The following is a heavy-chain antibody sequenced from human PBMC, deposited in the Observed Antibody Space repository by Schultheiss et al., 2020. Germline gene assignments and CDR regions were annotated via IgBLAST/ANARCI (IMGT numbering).Heavy chain of an antibody. CDR3: AKDPEAARRTYYYYYGMDV. CDR1: GSTFSSYG. D-gene: IGHD6-6*01. J-gene: IGHJ6*02. CDR2: ISYDGSNK. V-gene: IGHV3-30*18. Sequence: GGSLRLSCAASGSTFSSYGMHWVRQAPGKGLEWVAVISYDGSNKYYADSVKGRFTISRDNSKNTLYLQMNSLRAEDTAVYYCAKDPEAARRTYYYYYGMDVWGQGTTVTVS.